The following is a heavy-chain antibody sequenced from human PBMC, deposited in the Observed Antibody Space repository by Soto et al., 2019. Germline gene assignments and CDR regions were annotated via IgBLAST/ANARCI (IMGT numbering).Heavy chain of an antibody. CDR2: ISSSSYI. CDR1: GFTFSSYS. D-gene: IGHD1-26*01. J-gene: IGHJ6*02. V-gene: IGHV3-21*01. Sequence: PGGSLRLSCAASGFTFSSYSMNWVRQAPGKGLEWVSSISSSSYIYYADSVKGRFTISRDNAKNSLYLQMNSLRAEDTAVYYCARVVGATSSYGMDVWGQGTTVTVSS. CDR3: ARVVGATSSYGMDV.